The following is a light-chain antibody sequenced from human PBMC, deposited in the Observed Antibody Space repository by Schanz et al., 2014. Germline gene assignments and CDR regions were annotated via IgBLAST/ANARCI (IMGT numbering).Light chain of an antibody. V-gene: IGLV2-14*02. CDR1: SSDVGSHNL. Sequence: QSVLTQPASVSGSPGQSITISCTGTSSDVGSHNLVSWYQQYPGRAPKLMIYEVSKRPSGVSNRFSGSKSGNTASLTISGLQAEDEADYYCSSYTSSSTPVVFGGGTKLTV. J-gene: IGLJ2*01. CDR3: SSYTSSSTPVV. CDR2: EVS.